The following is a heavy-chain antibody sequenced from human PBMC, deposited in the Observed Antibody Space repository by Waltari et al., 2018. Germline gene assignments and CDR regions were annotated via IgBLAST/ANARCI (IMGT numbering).Heavy chain of an antibody. V-gene: IGHV1-2*02. J-gene: IGHJ4*02. CDR3: ARGGGVTVPGFDF. CDR1: GYTYTDYY. D-gene: IGHD6-19*01. Sequence: QVQLVQSGAEVKPPGASVTVSCQAFGYTYTDYYIHWVRQGAGQGLGWMGLVNPDSGGTNYAQNFQGRVTMTRGTSITTVYMELSSLKYEDTAIYYCARGGGVTVPGFDFWGQGNLVTVSS. CDR2: VNPDSGGT.